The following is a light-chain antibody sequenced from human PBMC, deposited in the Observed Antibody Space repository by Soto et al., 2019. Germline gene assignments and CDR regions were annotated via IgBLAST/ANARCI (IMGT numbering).Light chain of an antibody. CDR3: SSYAGSDNPYV. CDR1: SGDVGGYDY. Sequence: QSVLTQPPSASGSPGQSVTISCTGTSGDVGGYDYVSWYQQHPGKAPKLMIYEVTKRPLGVPDRFSGSKSGNTASLTVSGIQAEDEAHYYCSSYAGSDNPYVFGTGTKSPS. V-gene: IGLV2-8*01. CDR2: EVT. J-gene: IGLJ1*01.